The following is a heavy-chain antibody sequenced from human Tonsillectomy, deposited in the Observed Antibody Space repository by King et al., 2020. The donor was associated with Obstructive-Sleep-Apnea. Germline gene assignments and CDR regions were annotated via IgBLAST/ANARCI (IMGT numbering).Heavy chain of an antibody. CDR1: GYTFTRYY. Sequence: QLVQSGAEVKKPGASVKVSCTASGYTFTRYYMHWVRQAPGQGLEWMGIINPTTGITTHAQKFQGRVTMTRDTSTSTVYMELNSLRPEDTAMYYCARGGVTGFFPADYWGQGTLVTVSS. J-gene: IGHJ4*02. D-gene: IGHD3-9*01. V-gene: IGHV1-46*01. CDR2: INPTTGIT. CDR3: ARGGVTGFFPADY.